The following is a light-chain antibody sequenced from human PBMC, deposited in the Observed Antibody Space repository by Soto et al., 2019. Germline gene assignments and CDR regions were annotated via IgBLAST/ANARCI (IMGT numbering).Light chain of an antibody. Sequence: QSVLTQPASVSGSPGQSITISCTGTSSDVGAYNFVSWYQQYPGKAPKFIIYEVSNRPSGVSNRFSGSKSGNTASLTISGLQAEDEADYYCSSFTTSRTYVLGSGTKVTVL. CDR2: EVS. J-gene: IGLJ1*01. CDR1: SSDVGAYNF. V-gene: IGLV2-14*01. CDR3: SSFTTSRTYV.